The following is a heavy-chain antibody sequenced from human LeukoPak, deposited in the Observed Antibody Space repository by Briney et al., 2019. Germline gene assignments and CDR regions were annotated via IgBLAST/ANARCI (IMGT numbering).Heavy chain of an antibody. CDR2: ISADNGNT. Sequence: ASVKVSCKASGYTFTGYYMHWVRQAPGQGLEWMGWISADNGNTYYTQNFQGRVSMTTDTSTSTAYMEVRSLRSDDTAVFYCARVDILTGYYFFDSWGQGTLVTVSS. V-gene: IGHV1-18*04. CDR3: ARVDILTGYYFFDS. D-gene: IGHD3-9*01. J-gene: IGHJ4*02. CDR1: GYTFTGYY.